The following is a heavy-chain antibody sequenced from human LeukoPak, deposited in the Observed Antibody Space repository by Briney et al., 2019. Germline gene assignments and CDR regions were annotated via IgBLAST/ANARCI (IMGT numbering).Heavy chain of an antibody. CDR1: GGSISSGGYY. D-gene: IGHD3-16*01. Sequence: SQTLSLTCTVSGGSISSGGYYWSWIRQHPGKGLEWIGYIYYSGSTYYNPSLKSRVTMSVDTSKNQFSLKLSSVTAADTAVYYCARDGGASQDLFLDYWGQGALVTVSS. CDR3: ARDGGASQDLFLDY. CDR2: IYYSGST. J-gene: IGHJ4*02. V-gene: IGHV4-31*03.